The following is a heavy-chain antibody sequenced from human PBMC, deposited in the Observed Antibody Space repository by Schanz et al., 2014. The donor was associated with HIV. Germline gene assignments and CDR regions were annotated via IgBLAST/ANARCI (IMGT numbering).Heavy chain of an antibody. CDR3: AIRTPMISFGAFDI. V-gene: IGHV3-23*04. CDR2: ISAGVGTA. Sequence: VQLVESGGGVVQPGGSLRLSCSASGFTFDNYAMTWVRQAPGKGLEWVSTISAGVGTASYADSVKGRFTISRDNSKKMLFLQMNRLRAEDTAVYYCAIRTPMISFGAFDIWGRGTMVTVSS. D-gene: IGHD3-16*01. CDR1: GFTFDNYA. J-gene: IGHJ3*02.